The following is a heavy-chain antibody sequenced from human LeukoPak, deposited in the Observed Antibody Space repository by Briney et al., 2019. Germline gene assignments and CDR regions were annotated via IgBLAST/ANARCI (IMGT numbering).Heavy chain of an antibody. V-gene: IGHV4-59*08. CDR2: VYYSGST. CDR3: ASHRRSHGSEY. J-gene: IGHJ4*02. CDR1: GLSFEHYF. Sequence: SETLSLTCTVSGLSFEHYFWSWIRQPSGKGLEWVGYVYYSGSTDYSPSLESRLTISADTSKNQFSLKLRSVTAADTAVYYCASHRRSHGSEYWGQGTLVTVSS. D-gene: IGHD3-10*01.